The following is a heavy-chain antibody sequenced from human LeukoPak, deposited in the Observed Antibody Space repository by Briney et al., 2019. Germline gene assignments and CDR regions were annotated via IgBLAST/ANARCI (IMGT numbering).Heavy chain of an antibody. CDR1: GGSFSGYY. Sequence: PSETLSLTCVVYGGSFSGYYWSWIRQPPGQGLEWIGEINHSGSTNYNPSLKSRLTISVDTSKNQFSLKLSSVTAADTAVYYCARGAAGTPRPYLDYWGQGTLVTVSS. CDR3: ARGAAGTPRPYLDY. V-gene: IGHV4-34*01. D-gene: IGHD1-14*01. CDR2: INHSGST. J-gene: IGHJ4*02.